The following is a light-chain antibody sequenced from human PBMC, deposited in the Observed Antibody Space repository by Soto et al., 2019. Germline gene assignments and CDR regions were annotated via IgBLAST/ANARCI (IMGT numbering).Light chain of an antibody. CDR1: QSVSSN. J-gene: IGKJ1*01. Sequence: EIVMTQSPATLSVSPGERATLSCRAMQSVSSNLAWYQQKPGQAPRLLIYVASTRATGIPARFSGSGSGTVFILTISSRQSEDFVVYDCQHCGMFGQGTKVEIK. V-gene: IGKV3-15*01. CDR2: VAS. CDR3: QHCGM.